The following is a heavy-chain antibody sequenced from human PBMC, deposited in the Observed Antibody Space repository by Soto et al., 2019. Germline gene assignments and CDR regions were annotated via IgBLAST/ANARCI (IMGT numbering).Heavy chain of an antibody. CDR3: ARIYCSGGSCYSEPHYYGMDV. Sequence: QVQLVQSGAEVKKPGSSVKVSCKASGGTFSSYAISWVRQAPGQGLKWMGGIIPIFGTANYAQKFQGRVTITADESTSTAYMELSSLRSEDTAVYYCARIYCSGGSCYSEPHYYGMDVWGQGTTVTVSS. CDR2: IIPIFGTA. J-gene: IGHJ6*02. D-gene: IGHD2-15*01. V-gene: IGHV1-69*01. CDR1: GGTFSSYA.